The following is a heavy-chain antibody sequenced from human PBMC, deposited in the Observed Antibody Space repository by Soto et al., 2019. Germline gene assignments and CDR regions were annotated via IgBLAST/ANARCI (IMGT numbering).Heavy chain of an antibody. V-gene: IGHV3-23*01. CDR2: ITGSGRDT. Sequence: GSLRVSCAGSGFTFRNNVLSWVRQAPGKGLDWVSGITGSGRDTYYADSVKGRFTISRDNSKNMVFLQMNSLRAEDTALYYCAKNGLDNSPSAIDSWGPGTLVTVSS. D-gene: IGHD2-8*01. CDR3: AKNGLDNSPSAIDS. CDR1: GFTFRNNV. J-gene: IGHJ4*02.